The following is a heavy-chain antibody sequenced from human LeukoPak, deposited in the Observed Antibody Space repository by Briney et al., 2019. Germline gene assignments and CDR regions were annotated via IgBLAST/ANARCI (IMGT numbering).Heavy chain of an antibody. V-gene: IGHV4-61*05. J-gene: IGHJ4*02. CDR1: GGSINTPNYY. Sequence: SETLSLTCTVSGGSINTPNYYWGWIRQTPGKGLEWIGNIFYTGNTNYNPSLKSRVTISVDTSKNQFSPQLNSVTPEDTAVYYCARSTYYYGSGSSTALYYWGQGTLVTVSS. D-gene: IGHD3-10*01. CDR3: ARSTYYYGSGSSTALYY. CDR2: IFYTGNT.